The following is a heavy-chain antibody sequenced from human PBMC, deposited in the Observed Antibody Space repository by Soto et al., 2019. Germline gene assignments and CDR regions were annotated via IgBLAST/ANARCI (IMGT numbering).Heavy chain of an antibody. J-gene: IGHJ4*02. CDR2: VYSSGSP. CDR1: GDSINSGGYY. D-gene: IGHD3-10*01. Sequence: SETLSLTWTVSGDSINSGGYYWGWIRQTPGKGLEWMGSVYSSGSPYDSPSLRSRVSISVDKSKNVFSLKLTSVTAADTAMYFCARPLISSGSGNHSPFESWGQGTRVTVSS. V-gene: IGHV4-39*01. CDR3: ARPLISSGSGNHSPFES.